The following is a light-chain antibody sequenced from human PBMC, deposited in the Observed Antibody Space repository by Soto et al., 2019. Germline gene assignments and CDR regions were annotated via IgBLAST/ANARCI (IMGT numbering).Light chain of an antibody. Sequence: DIQMTQSPSSLSASVGDRVTITCRASQGIRNFLAWYQQKPGKVPKLLISAASTLESGVPSRFSGSGSGTDFNLTITSLQPEDVATYYCQKYSSVITFGRGTRQEIK. CDR2: AAS. CDR1: QGIRNF. J-gene: IGKJ5*01. V-gene: IGKV1-27*01. CDR3: QKYSSVIT.